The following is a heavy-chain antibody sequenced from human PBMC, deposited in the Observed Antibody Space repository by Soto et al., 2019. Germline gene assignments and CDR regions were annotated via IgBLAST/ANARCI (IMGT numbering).Heavy chain of an antibody. CDR2: VSHSGST. V-gene: IGHV4-4*02. Sequence: QVHLLESGPGLVKPSGTLSLTCTVSGGSISSRNRWSWVRQSPGKGLEWIGEVSHSGSTNSNPSLKSRVTISLAKSNNQFSLNLESMTAADAAVYFCANTRGLGLLDAWGKGTTVVVSS. CDR1: GGSISSRNR. J-gene: IGHJ6*04. CDR3: ANTRGLGLLDA. D-gene: IGHD2-2*01.